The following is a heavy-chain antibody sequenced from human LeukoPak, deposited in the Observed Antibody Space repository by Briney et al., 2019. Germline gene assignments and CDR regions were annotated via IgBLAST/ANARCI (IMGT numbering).Heavy chain of an antibody. D-gene: IGHD4-17*01. Sequence: TSETLSLTCSVSGGSISTYYWSWIRQPPGKGLEWIGYIYYSGSTNCNPSLKSRVTMSVGTSKNQFSMNLTSVTAADTAMYYCARSYGDYLHFDYWGQGILVTVSS. CDR2: IYYSGST. V-gene: IGHV4-59*01. CDR1: GGSISTYY. J-gene: IGHJ4*02. CDR3: ARSYGDYLHFDY.